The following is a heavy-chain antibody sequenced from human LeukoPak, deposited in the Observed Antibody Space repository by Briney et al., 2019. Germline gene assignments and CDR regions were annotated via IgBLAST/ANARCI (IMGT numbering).Heavy chain of an antibody. CDR3: VRLRRNYDSSGYYYYYDY. CDR1: GYTFSSFS. V-gene: IGHV3-21*01. Sequence: PGGSLRLSCVASGYTFSSFSINWVRQAPGKGLEWDSSISVRSNYIYYADSVRGRFSISRDDARNSLYLQMDSLRGDDTAVYYCVRLRRNYDSSGYYYYYDYWGQGTLVTVSS. J-gene: IGHJ4*02. D-gene: IGHD3-22*01. CDR2: ISVRSNYI.